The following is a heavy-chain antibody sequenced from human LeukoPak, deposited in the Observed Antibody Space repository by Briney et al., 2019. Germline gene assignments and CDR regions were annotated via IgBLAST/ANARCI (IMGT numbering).Heavy chain of an antibody. Sequence: PSETLSLTCTVSGGSFSSSSYFWGWIRQPPGKGLEWLASIYSSGTTYYNPSLKSRVTISVDTSKNQFSLKLSSVTAADTAVYYCARYRKDSGTYAFDYWGQGTLVSVSS. CDR2: IYSSGTT. V-gene: IGHV4-39*01. J-gene: IGHJ4*02. CDR3: ARYRKDSGTYAFDY. D-gene: IGHD3-10*01. CDR1: GGSFSSSSYF.